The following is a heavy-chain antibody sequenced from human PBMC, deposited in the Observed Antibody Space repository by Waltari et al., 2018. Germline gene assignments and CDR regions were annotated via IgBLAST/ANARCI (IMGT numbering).Heavy chain of an antibody. CDR3: ARDERGYSYRRLVYYGMDV. J-gene: IGHJ6*02. CDR1: GFTFSSYG. V-gene: IGHV3-33*01. Sequence: QVQLVESGGGVVQPGRSLRLSCAASGFTFSSYGMHWVRQAPGKGREWVAVIWYDGSNKYYADSVKGRFTISRDNSKNTLYLQMNSLRAEDTAVYYCARDERGYSYRRLVYYGMDVWGQGTTVTVSS. CDR2: IWYDGSNK. D-gene: IGHD5-18*01.